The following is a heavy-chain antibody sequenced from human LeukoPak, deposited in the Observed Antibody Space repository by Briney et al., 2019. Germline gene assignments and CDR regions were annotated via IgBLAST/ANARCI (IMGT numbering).Heavy chain of an antibody. CDR1: GFSLSTSGMC. V-gene: IGHV2-70*11. CDR3: ARIYVDTAMGNNWFDP. J-gene: IGHJ5*02. CDR2: IDWDDDK. D-gene: IGHD5-18*01. Sequence: ESGPTLVNPTQTLTLTCTFSGFSLSTSGMCVSWIRQPPGKALEWLARIDWDDDKYYSTSLKTRLTISKDTSKNQVVLTMTNMDPVDTATYYCARIYVDTAMGNNWFDPWGQGTPVTVSS.